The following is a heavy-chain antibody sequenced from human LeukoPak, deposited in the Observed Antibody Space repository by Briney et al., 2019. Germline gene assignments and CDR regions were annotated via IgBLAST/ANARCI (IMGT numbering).Heavy chain of an antibody. V-gene: IGHV3-20*04. CDR1: GFTFDEYG. CDR3: ARGHFYESSGYYGNREY. CDR2: INWNGGST. D-gene: IGHD3-22*01. J-gene: IGHJ4*02. Sequence: LAGGSLRLSCAVSGFTFDEYGINWVRQAPGKGLEWVSGINWNGGSTGYADAVKGRFTIHRDNAKKSLYLQMHSLRAEDTALYYCARGHFYESSGYYGNREYWGQGTLVTVSS.